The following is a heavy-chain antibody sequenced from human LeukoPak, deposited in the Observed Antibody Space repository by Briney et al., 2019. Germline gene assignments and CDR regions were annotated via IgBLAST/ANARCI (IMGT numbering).Heavy chain of an antibody. V-gene: IGHV3-23*01. J-gene: IGHJ3*02. D-gene: IGHD3-22*01. CDR3: AKDLLQTFFFDSSGYYFDAFGM. CDR1: EFTFSNFA. Sequence: GGSLRLSCAASEFTFSNFAMSWVRQAPGKGLEWVSTISGSGDNTYYADSVKGRFTISRDNSKNTLSLHMNTLRAEDTAVYYCAKDLLQTFFFDSSGYYFDAFGMWGQGTMVTVSP. CDR2: ISGSGDNT.